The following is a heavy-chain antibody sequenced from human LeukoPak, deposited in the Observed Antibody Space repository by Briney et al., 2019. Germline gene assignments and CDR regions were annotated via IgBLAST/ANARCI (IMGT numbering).Heavy chain of an antibody. Sequence: GGSLRLSCAASGFTFSSFAMHWVRQAPGKGLEYVSSINTKGNRPFYANSVKGRFTVSRDNSKNMVYLQMGSLRAEDMAVYYCARGVGYCSSTSCYTFDYWGQGTLVTVSS. J-gene: IGHJ4*02. CDR1: GFTFSSFA. D-gene: IGHD2-2*02. CDR2: INTKGNRP. V-gene: IGHV3-64*01. CDR3: ARGVGYCSSTSCYTFDY.